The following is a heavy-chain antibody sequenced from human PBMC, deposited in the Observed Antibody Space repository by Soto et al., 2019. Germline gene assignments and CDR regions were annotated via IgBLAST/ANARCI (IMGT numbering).Heavy chain of an antibody. J-gene: IGHJ6*02. CDR1: GFTLSSYA. CDR3: AKHWGFWSGYYSDYYYYGMDV. D-gene: IGHD3-3*01. V-gene: IGHV3-23*01. Sequence: GGSLRLSCAASGFTLSSYAMSWVRQAPGKGLEWVSAISGSGGSTYYADSVKGRFTISRDNSKNTLYLQMNSLRAEDTAVYYCAKHWGFWSGYYSDYYYYGMDVWGQGPTVTVSS. CDR2: ISGSGGST.